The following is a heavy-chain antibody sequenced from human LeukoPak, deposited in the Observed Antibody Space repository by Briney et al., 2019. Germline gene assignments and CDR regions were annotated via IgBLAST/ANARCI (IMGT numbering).Heavy chain of an antibody. CDR2: IIPILGIA. V-gene: IGHV1-69*04. CDR3: ARAEGNYYGSGSPEYYFDY. Sequence: SVEVSCKASGGTFSSYAISWVRQAPGQGLEWMGRIIPILGIANYAQKFQGRVTITADKSTSTAYMELSSLRSEDTAVYYCARAEGNYYGSGSPEYYFDYWGQGTLVTVSS. CDR1: GGTFSSYA. J-gene: IGHJ4*02. D-gene: IGHD3-10*01.